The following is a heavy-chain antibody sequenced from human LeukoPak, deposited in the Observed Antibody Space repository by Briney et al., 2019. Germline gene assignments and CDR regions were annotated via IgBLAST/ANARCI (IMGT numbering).Heavy chain of an antibody. CDR3: ARGDSSSWAFDY. D-gene: IGHD6-13*01. CDR1: GGSISSGGYS. Sequence: SQTLSLTCAVSGGSISSGGYSWSWIRQPPGKGLEWIGYIYHSGSTYYNPSLKSRVTISVDRSKNQFSLKLSSVTAADTAVYYCARGDSSSWAFDYWGQGTLVTVSS. V-gene: IGHV4-30-2*01. J-gene: IGHJ4*02. CDR2: IYHSGST.